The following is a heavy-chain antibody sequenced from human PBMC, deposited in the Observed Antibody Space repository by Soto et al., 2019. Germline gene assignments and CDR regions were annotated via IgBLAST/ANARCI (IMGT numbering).Heavy chain of an antibody. J-gene: IGHJ4*02. D-gene: IGHD1-26*01. V-gene: IGHV4-34*02. CDR1: GGSFSGYT. CDR2: INAGGSA. Sequence: QVQLQQWGAGLLKPSETLSLTCAVHGGSFSGYTWTWIRQSPGKGLEWIGQINAGGSANYNPSLKSRVTIAVGTSNFDFSLDLISAPAAVTAVYVCASGLFSETSFSVGWYFFDFWCQGSLVIVSS. CDR3: ASGLFSETSFSVGWYFFDF.